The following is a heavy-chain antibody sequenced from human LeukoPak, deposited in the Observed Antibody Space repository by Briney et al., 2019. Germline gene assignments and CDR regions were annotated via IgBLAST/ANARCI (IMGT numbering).Heavy chain of an antibody. CDR3: ARVWKCSSSTSCYSFGV. J-gene: IGHJ6*04. Sequence: ASVKVSCKASGYTFTGYYMHWVRQAPGQGLEWMGWINPNSGGTNYAQKFQGRVTMTRDTSISAAYMELSRLRSDDTAVYYCARVWKCSSSTSCYSFGVWGKGTTVTVSS. D-gene: IGHD2-2*01. CDR1: GYTFTGYY. CDR2: INPNSGGT. V-gene: IGHV1-2*02.